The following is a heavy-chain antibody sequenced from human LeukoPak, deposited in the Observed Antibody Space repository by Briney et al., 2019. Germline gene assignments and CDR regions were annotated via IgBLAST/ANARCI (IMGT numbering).Heavy chain of an antibody. Sequence: SETLSLTCGVYGGSFSDYYWSWIRQPPGKGLEWIGEINHSGGTNYNPSLKSRVIISVDTSKNQFSLKLSSVTAADTAVYYCATSGDAFDIWGQGTMVTVSS. J-gene: IGHJ3*02. D-gene: IGHD3-10*01. CDR2: INHSGGT. V-gene: IGHV4-34*01. CDR3: ATSGDAFDI. CDR1: GGSFSDYY.